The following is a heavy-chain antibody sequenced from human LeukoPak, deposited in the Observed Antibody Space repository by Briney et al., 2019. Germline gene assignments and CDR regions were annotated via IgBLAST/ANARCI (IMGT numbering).Heavy chain of an antibody. CDR2: ITPYNGNT. V-gene: IGHV1-18*01. Sequence: GASVKVSFKTSGYTFTDFGINWVRHAPGQGLEWLGWITPYNGNTNHLQNLQGRITMTTDTSTSTAYLELRSLTSDDTAVYYCTRDLGQVVAGTAFDMWGQGTMVTVSS. CDR1: GYTFTDFG. CDR3: TRDLGQVVAGTAFDM. J-gene: IGHJ3*02. D-gene: IGHD6-19*01.